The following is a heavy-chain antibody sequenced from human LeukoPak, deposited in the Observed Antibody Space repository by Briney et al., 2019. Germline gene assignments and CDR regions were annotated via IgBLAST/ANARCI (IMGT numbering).Heavy chain of an antibody. CDR3: ARDFPVWFGELLSAFYFDY. CDR1: GFTSDDYG. V-gene: IGHV3-20*04. CDR2: INWNGGST. Sequence: GGSLRLSCAASGFTSDDYGMSWVRQAPGKGLEWVSGINWNGGSTGYADSVKGRFTISGDNAKNSLYLQMNSLRAEDTALYYCARDFPVWFGELLSAFYFDYWGQGTLSPSPQ. D-gene: IGHD3-10*01. J-gene: IGHJ4*02.